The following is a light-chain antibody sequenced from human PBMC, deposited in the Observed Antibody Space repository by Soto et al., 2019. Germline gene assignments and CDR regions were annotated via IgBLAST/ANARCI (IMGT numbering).Light chain of an antibody. CDR3: QQGGGSLWT. CDR2: GAS. J-gene: IGKJ1*01. V-gene: IGKV3-20*01. CDR1: QGVGSSL. Sequence: EIVLTQSPGTLSLSPGERANLSCRASQGVGSSLLAWYQHKPGQAPRLVIYGASSRATGIPDRFSGSGSGTAFTLTISRLEPEDFAVYYCQQGGGSLWTFGQGTKVEIK.